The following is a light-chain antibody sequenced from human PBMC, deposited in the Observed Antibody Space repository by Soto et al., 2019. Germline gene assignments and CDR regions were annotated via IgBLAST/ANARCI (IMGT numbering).Light chain of an antibody. CDR3: QQANSFPRT. Sequence: DIQMTQSPSSVSASVGDRVTLTCRASQDIKYWLAWYQQKAGMAPRLLIYAASTLQSGVPSRFSGSGSGTDFTLTISSLQPEDFATYYCQQANSFPRTFGQGTRLEIK. CDR2: AAS. V-gene: IGKV1-12*01. J-gene: IGKJ5*01. CDR1: QDIKYW.